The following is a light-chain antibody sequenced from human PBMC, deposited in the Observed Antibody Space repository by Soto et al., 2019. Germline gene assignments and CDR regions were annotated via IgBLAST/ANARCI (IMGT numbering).Light chain of an antibody. CDR1: QRISSRY. V-gene: IGKV3-20*01. CDR3: QRYGSSPPFT. J-gene: IGKJ2*01. Sequence: EIVLTQSPGTLSLSPGERATLSCRASQRISSRYLAWYQQKPGQAPRLLISGASTRATGIPDRCSGSGSGTDFILTISRREPEDFAVYFCQRYGSSPPFTFGQGTKVEI. CDR2: GAS.